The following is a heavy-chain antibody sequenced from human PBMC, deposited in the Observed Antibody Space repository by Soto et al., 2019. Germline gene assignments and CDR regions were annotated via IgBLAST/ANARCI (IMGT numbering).Heavy chain of an antibody. CDR3: AREALRIAAAGTRLGP. CDR2: ISAYNGNT. J-gene: IGHJ5*02. V-gene: IGHV1-18*01. CDR1: GYTFTSYG. Sequence: QVQLVQSGAEVKKPGASVKVSCKASGYTFTSYGISWVRQAPGQGLEWMGWISAYNGNTNYAQKLQGRVTMTTDTSTRTAYMELRGLRSDDTAVYYCAREALRIAAAGTRLGPWGQGTLVTVSS. D-gene: IGHD6-13*01.